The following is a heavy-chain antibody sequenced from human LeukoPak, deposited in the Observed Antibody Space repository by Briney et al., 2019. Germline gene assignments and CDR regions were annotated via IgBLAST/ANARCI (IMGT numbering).Heavy chain of an antibody. D-gene: IGHD3-16*02. CDR2: IDYTGST. CDR1: GGSISGYY. Sequence: SWTLSLTCTVSGGSISGYYWSWIRQPPGKGLEWIGYIDYTGSTNDNPSLKSRVTISVDTSKNQFSLKLSSVTAADTAVYYCTRLPYRNRFDPWGQGTLVTVSS. CDR3: TRLPYRNRFDP. V-gene: IGHV4-59*01. J-gene: IGHJ5*02.